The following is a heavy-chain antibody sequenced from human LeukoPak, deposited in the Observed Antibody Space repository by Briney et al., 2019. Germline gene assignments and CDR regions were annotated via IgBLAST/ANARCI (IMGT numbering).Heavy chain of an antibody. Sequence: SETLSLTCTVSGYSISSGNYWAWVRQSPVKGLEWIGSIYHSGSTQYNPSLKGRVTISVDTSKNQFSLNLSSVTAADTAVYYCARGEVGSVGRLCYWGQGTLVTVSS. J-gene: IGHJ4*02. CDR2: IYHSGST. D-gene: IGHD3-10*01. CDR1: GYSISSGNY. V-gene: IGHV4-38-2*02. CDR3: ARGEVGSVGRLCY.